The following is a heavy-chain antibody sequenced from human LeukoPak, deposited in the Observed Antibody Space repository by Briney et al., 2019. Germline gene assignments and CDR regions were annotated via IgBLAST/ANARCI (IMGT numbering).Heavy chain of an antibody. CDR2: ISGSGGST. V-gene: IGHV3-23*01. Sequence: GGSLRLSCAASGFTFSSYAMSWVRQAPGKGLEWVSAISGSGGSTYYADSVKGRFTISRDNSKNTLYLQMNSLRAEDTAVYYCAPQHGSGNYSDPYYFDYWGQGTLVTVSS. J-gene: IGHJ4*02. CDR1: GFTFSSYA. D-gene: IGHD3-10*01. CDR3: APQHGSGNYSDPYYFDY.